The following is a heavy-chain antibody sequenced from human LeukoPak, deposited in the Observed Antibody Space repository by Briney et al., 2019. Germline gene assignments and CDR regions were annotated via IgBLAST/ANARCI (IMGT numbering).Heavy chain of an antibody. CDR1: GFTVRSNY. CDR2: IYSGGTT. Sequence: GGSLRLSCAASGFTVRSNYMSWVRQAPGKGLGWVSAIYSGGTTYYADSVKGRFTISRDNSKNTLYLQMNSLRAEDTAVYYCAREAAGTLWYYGMDVWGQGTTVTVSS. D-gene: IGHD6-13*01. CDR3: AREAAGTLWYYGMDV. V-gene: IGHV3-53*01. J-gene: IGHJ6*02.